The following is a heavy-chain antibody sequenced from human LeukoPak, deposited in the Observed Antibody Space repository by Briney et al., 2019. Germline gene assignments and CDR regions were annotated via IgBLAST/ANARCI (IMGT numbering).Heavy chain of an antibody. CDR2: ISGDGGTT. CDR3: AKDQGASGWGAFDY. V-gene: IGHV3-43*02. CDR1: GTTFEDYA. J-gene: IGHJ4*02. Sequence: GGSLRLSCVASGTTFEDYAMHWVRQAPGKGLEWVSFISGDGGTTYYADSVKGRFTISRDNYKTSLNLQMNSLRTEDTALYYCAKDQGASGWGAFDYWGQGNPGHRLL. D-gene: IGHD6-19*01.